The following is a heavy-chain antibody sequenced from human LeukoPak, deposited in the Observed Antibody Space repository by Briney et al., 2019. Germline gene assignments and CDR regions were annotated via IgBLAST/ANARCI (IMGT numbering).Heavy chain of an antibody. CDR3: VRRVRYFGQNDY. J-gene: IGHJ4*02. V-gene: IGHV4-59*08. Sequence: PSETLSLTCTVSGASMSDYYWSWIRQPPGRGLEWIGYIYYTGSTNYNPSLKSRVTMSVDTSKNQISLKLSSVTAGDSAVYYCVRRVRYFGQNDYWGQGTLVTVSS. CDR1: GASMSDYY. CDR2: IYYTGST. D-gene: IGHD3-9*01.